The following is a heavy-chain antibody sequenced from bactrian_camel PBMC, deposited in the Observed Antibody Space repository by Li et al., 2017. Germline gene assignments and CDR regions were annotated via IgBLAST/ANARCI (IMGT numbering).Heavy chain of an antibody. J-gene: IGHJ4*01. CDR3: AADGPPCGPAGV. V-gene: IGHV3S53*01. Sequence: QLVESGGGSVQSGGSLRLSCTAPGYSGTAYCMGWFRQIPDKEREAVAGIESDGSTSYADSVKGRFTISQDNAKNTVYLQMNSLKPEDTAMYYCAADGPPCGPAGVWGQGTQVTVS. CDR2: IESDGST. CDR1: GYSGTAYC. D-gene: IGHD5*01.